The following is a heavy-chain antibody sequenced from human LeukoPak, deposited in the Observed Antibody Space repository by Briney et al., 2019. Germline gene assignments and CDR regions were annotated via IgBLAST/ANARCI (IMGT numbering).Heavy chain of an antibody. CDR3: ARDPTAPAPMVRGVIIRCWFDP. CDR1: GYTFTGYY. Sequence: ASVKVSCKASGYTFTGYYMHWVRQAPGQGLEWMGWINPNSGGTNYAQKFQGRVTMTRDTSIGTAYMELSRLRSDDTAVYYCARDPTAPAPMVRGVIIRCWFDPWGQGTLVTVSS. J-gene: IGHJ5*02. V-gene: IGHV1-2*02. CDR2: INPNSGGT. D-gene: IGHD3-10*01.